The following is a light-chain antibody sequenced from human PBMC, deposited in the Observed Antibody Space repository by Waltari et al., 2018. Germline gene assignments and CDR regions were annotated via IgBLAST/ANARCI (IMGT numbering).Light chain of an antibody. CDR3: ETGGHGTWV. J-gene: IGLJ3*02. V-gene: IGLV4-69*01. CDR2: VNSEGSH. Sequence: QLVLTQSPSASASLGASVQLTRTLSSGHSSNIIAWLQQRPERGPRYLRKVNSEGSHSKGDDIADRCSGPSSGAVRYLTISSLKSEDEAGYYCETGGHGTWVFGGGTKLTVL. CDR1: SGHSSNI.